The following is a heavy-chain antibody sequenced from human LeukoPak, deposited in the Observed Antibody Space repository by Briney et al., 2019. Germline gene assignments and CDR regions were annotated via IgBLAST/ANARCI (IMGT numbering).Heavy chain of an antibody. V-gene: IGHV1-2*06. CDR3: ATSPYYGDPGPLSFYYYGMDV. D-gene: IGHD4-17*01. Sequence: ASVKVSCKASGYTFTCYYMHWVRQAPGQGLEWMGRINPNSGGTNYAQKFQGRVTMTEDTSTDTAYMELSSLRSEDTAVYYCATSPYYGDPGPLSFYYYGMDVWGQGTTVTVSS. CDR1: GYTFTCYY. CDR2: INPNSGGT. J-gene: IGHJ6*02.